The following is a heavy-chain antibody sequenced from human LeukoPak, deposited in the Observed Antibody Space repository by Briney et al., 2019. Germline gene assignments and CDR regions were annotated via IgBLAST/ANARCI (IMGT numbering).Heavy chain of an antibody. CDR1: GFTFSSYG. J-gene: IGHJ4*02. CDR3: AREPFQYYYDSSGYYGY. D-gene: IGHD3-22*01. V-gene: IGHV3-33*01. CDR2: IWYDGSNK. Sequence: GGSLRLSCAASGFTFSSYGMHWVRQAPGKGLEWVAVIWYDGSNKYYADSVKGRFTISRDNSKNTLYLQMNSLRAEDTAVYYCAREPFQYYYDSSGYYGYWGQGTLVTVSS.